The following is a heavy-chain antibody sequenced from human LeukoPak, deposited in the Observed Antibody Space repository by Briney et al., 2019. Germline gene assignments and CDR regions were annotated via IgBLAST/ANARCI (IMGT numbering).Heavy chain of an antibody. D-gene: IGHD4-17*01. CDR3: ARVGDYERIFDY. J-gene: IGHJ4*02. CDR1: GGSISSGSYY. V-gene: IGHV4-61*02. CDR2: MYTSGST. Sequence: SETLSLTCTVSGGSISSGSYYWSWIRQPAGKGLEWIGRMYTSGSTNYNPSLKSRVTISLDTSKNQFSLQLSSVTVADTAVYYCARVGDYERIFDYWGQGTLVTVSS.